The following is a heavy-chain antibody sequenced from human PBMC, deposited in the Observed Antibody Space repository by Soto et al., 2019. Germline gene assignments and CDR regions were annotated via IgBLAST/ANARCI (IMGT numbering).Heavy chain of an antibody. CDR1: GFTFSSYA. J-gene: IGHJ4*02. V-gene: IGHV3-30-3*01. CDR3: GRDSYSGSLYGEVDY. D-gene: IGHD1-26*01. Sequence: QVQLVESGGGVVQPGRSLRLSCAASGFTFSSYAMHWVRQAPGKGLEWVAVISYDGSNKYYADSVKGRFTISRDNSKNTLYPQMNSLSAEDTAVYYCGRDSYSGSLYGEVDYWGQGTLVTVSS. CDR2: ISYDGSNK.